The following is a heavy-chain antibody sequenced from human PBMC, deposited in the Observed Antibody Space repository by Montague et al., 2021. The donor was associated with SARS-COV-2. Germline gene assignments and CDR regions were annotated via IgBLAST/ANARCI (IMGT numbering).Heavy chain of an antibody. J-gene: IGHJ5*02. D-gene: IGHD3-16*02. CDR3: ARHRDYYWGSCRPFDP. V-gene: IGHV4-39*01. CDR2: ANYRGST. Sequence: SETLSLTCTVSGDSINSPSHYWAWIRPPPGKGLEWIGTANYRGSTYYSPSFKSRFKVSIATSKSQFFLRVNSVTAADTATYYCARHRDYYWGSCRPFDPWGQGTLVTVSS. CDR1: GDSINSPSHY.